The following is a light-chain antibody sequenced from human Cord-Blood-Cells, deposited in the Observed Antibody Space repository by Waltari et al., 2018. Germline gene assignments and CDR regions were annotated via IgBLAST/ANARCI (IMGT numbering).Light chain of an antibody. Sequence: SYELTQPPSVSVSPGQTARITCSGDAFPKQYASWYQQKPGQAPVLVIYKDSERPSGIPERFSGSSSGTTVTLTISGVQAEDEADYYCQSADSSGTYGVFGGGTKLTVL. V-gene: IGLV3-25*03. CDR3: QSADSSGTYGV. J-gene: IGLJ3*02. CDR1: AFPKQY. CDR2: KDS.